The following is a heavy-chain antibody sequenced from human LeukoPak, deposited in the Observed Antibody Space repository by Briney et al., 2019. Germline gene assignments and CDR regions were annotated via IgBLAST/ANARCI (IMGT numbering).Heavy chain of an antibody. J-gene: IGHJ4*02. D-gene: IGHD4-23*01. CDR3: ARRPLYSGNSYYFDY. Sequence: GESLQISCKGSEYSFSGYWIGWVRQLPGKGLEWIGMIYPGDSDTRYSPSLQGQVTISADKSTSTAYLQWSSLKASDTAIYYCARRPLYSGNSYYFDYWGQGTLVTVSS. CDR1: EYSFSGYW. V-gene: IGHV5-51*01. CDR2: IYPGDSDT.